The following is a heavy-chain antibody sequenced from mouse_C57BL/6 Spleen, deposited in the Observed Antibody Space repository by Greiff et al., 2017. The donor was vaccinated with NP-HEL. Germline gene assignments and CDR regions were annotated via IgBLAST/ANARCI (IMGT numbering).Heavy chain of an antibody. D-gene: IGHD4-1*02. J-gene: IGHJ2*01. V-gene: IGHV1-82*01. CDR3: ARPTGRVGYYFDY. Sequence: QVQLQQSGPELVKPGASVKISCKASGYAFSSSWMNWVKQRPGKGLEWIGRIYPGDGDTNYNGKFKGKATMTADKSSSTAYMQLSSLTSEDSAVYVCARPTGRVGYYFDYWSQGTTLTVSS. CDR2: IYPGDGDT. CDR1: GYAFSSSW.